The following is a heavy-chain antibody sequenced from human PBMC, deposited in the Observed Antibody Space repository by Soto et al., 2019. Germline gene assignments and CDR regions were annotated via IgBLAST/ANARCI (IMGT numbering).Heavy chain of an antibody. Sequence: GWSLRLSCVSSVFSFIKYGMHWVRQAPGKGLEWVASVSSDGSNKYYADSVKGRFTISRDNSKSTLYLQVDSLRGDDTAVYYCAKDRVIQLLPIWPDPWGQGTLVTVSS. CDR2: VSSDGSNK. CDR3: AKDRVIQLLPIWPDP. CDR1: VFSFIKYG. V-gene: IGHV3-30*18. J-gene: IGHJ5*02. D-gene: IGHD2-2*01.